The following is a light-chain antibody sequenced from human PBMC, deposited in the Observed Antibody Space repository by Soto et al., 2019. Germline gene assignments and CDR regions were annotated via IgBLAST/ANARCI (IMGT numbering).Light chain of an antibody. V-gene: IGLV2-8*01. CDR1: SSDVGGYNY. CDR3: YSYAGNNVL. CDR2: EVS. Sequence: QSVLTQPASVSGSPGQSITISCTGTSSDVGGYNYVSWYQQHPGKAPKLMIYEVSKRPSGVPDRFSGSKSGNTASLTVSGLQAEDEADYYCYSYAGNNVLFGGGTKLTVL. J-gene: IGLJ2*01.